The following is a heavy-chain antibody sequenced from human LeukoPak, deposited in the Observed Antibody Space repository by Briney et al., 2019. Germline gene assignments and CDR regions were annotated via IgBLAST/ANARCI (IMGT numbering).Heavy chain of an antibody. CDR1: GFTFSSYT. D-gene: IGHD1-1*01. J-gene: IGHJ4*02. CDR3: ARVVYNYNWLAFDS. V-gene: IGHV3-64*01. CDR2: ISSNGGST. Sequence: GGSLRLSCAASGFTFSSYTMHWVRQAPGKGLEYVSAISSNGGSTFYANSVKGRFTISRDNSKNTLYLQMGSLRTEDMAVYYCARVVYNYNWLAFDSWGQGTLVTVSS.